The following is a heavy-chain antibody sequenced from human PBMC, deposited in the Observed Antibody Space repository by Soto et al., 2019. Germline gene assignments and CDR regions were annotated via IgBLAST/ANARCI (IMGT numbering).Heavy chain of an antibody. CDR3: ARDRIPTGMDV. CDR1: GFTVSSNY. V-gene: IGHV3-66*01. Sequence: EVQLVESGGGLVQPGGSLRLSCAASGFTVSSNYMSWVRQAPGKGLEWVSVIYSGGSTYYADSVKGRFTISRDNSKNTLYLQMDSLRAEDTAVYYCARDRIPTGMDVWGQGTTVTVSS. CDR2: IYSGGST. J-gene: IGHJ6*02.